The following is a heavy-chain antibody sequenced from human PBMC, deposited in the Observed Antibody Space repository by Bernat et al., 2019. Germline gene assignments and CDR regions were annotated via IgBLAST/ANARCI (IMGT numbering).Heavy chain of an antibody. V-gene: IGHV1-3*01. Sequence: QVQLVQSGAEVKKPGASVKVSCKASGYTFIGYAIHWLRQAPGQRPEWMGWIDAGNGNTKYSQRFQGRVTITRDTSASTAYMEVSSLRSEDTTVYYCARSLDSSTWSAFDIWGQGTMVTVSS. CDR1: GYTFIGYA. CDR3: ARSLDSSTWSAFDI. J-gene: IGHJ3*02. CDR2: IDAGNGNT. D-gene: IGHD6-13*01.